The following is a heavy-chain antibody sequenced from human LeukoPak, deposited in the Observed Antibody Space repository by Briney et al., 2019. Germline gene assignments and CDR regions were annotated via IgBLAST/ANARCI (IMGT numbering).Heavy chain of an antibody. D-gene: IGHD2-15*01. Sequence: ASVKVSCKASGYTFTAYYIHWVRQAPGQGLEWMGRINPNSGGTSYAQKVQGRGTMTRDTSISTAYMDLSRLRSDDAVVYYCAIAGGGSDAFDIWGQGTMVTVSS. V-gene: IGHV1-2*05. CDR1: GYTFTAYY. CDR3: AIAGGGSDAFDI. J-gene: IGHJ3*02. CDR2: INPNSGGT.